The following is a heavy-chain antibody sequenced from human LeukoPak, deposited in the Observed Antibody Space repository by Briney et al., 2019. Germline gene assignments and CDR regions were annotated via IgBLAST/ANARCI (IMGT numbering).Heavy chain of an antibody. CDR2: IYYSGST. J-gene: IGHJ5*02. D-gene: IGHD3-10*01. V-gene: IGHV4-59*01. CDR3: ARVGVWFGELRSNWFDP. Sequence: PFETLSLTCTVSGGSISSYYWSWIRQPPGKGLEWIGYIYYSGSTNYNPSLKSRVTISVDTSKNQFSLKLSSVTAADTAVYYCARVGVWFGELRSNWFDPWGQGTLVTVSS. CDR1: GGSISSYY.